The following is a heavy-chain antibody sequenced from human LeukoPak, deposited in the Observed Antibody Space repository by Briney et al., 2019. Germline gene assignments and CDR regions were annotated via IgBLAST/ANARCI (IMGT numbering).Heavy chain of an antibody. J-gene: IGHJ4*02. CDR2: ISSSSSYI. CDR1: GFTFSSYS. D-gene: IGHD6-13*01. Sequence: GGSLRLSCAASGFTFSSYSMNWVRQAPGKGLEWVSSISSSSSYIYYADSVKGRFTISRDNAKNSLYLQMNSLRAEDTAVYYCARRIAAAGPDDYWGQGTLDTVSS. V-gene: IGHV3-21*01. CDR3: ARRIAAAGPDDY.